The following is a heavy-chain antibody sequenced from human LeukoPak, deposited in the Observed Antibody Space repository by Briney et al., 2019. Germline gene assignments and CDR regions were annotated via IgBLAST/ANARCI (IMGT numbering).Heavy chain of an antibody. J-gene: IGHJ4*02. CDR2: ISSSTTI. V-gene: IGHV3-48*01. CDR3: AKDPGSGSYLGRGFDY. D-gene: IGHD1-26*01. Sequence: GGSLRLSCAASGFTFSSYSMNWVRQAPGKGLEWVSYISSSTTIYYADSVKGRFTISRDNSKNTLYLQMNSLRAEDTAVYYCAKDPGSGSYLGRGFDYWGQGTLVTVSS. CDR1: GFTFSSYS.